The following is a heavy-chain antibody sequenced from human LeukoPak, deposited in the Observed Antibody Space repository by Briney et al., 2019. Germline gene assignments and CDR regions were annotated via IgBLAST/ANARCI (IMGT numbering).Heavy chain of an antibody. J-gene: IGHJ4*02. Sequence: SETLSLTCTVSGYSISSGYYWGWIRQPPGKGLEWIGSIYHSGSTYYNPSLKSRVTISVDTSKNQFSLKLSSVTAADTAVYYCARSSGQRWLQLFRNEYYFDYWGQGTLVTDSS. CDR1: GYSISSGYY. CDR2: IYHSGST. D-gene: IGHD5-24*01. CDR3: ARSSGQRWLQLFRNEYYFDY. V-gene: IGHV4-38-2*02.